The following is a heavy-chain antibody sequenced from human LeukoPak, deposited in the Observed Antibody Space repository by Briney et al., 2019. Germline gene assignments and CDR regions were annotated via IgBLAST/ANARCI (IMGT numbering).Heavy chain of an antibody. J-gene: IGHJ5*02. Sequence: ASVKVSCKASGYTFTGYNMHWVRQAPGQGLGWMGIINPSGGSTSYAQKFQGRVTMTRDTSTSTVYMELSSLRSEDTAVYYCARDSSGAAAGTWFDPWGQGTLVTVSS. V-gene: IGHV1-46*01. D-gene: IGHD6-13*01. CDR1: GYTFTGYN. CDR3: ARDSSGAAAGTWFDP. CDR2: INPSGGST.